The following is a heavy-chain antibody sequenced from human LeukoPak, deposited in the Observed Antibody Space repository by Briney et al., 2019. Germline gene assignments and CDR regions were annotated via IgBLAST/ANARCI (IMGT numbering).Heavy chain of an antibody. Sequence: GGSLRLSRVASGLTFSNYAVSWVRQAPEKGLDWVSVISGSAHKIRYADSVKGRFTISRDNSENIVYLQMNNLRVEDTAVYYCAGRLTGYSSGYVHWGQGTLVTVSS. CDR2: ISGSAHKI. D-gene: IGHD5-18*01. CDR3: AGRLTGYSSGYVH. CDR1: GLTFSNYA. J-gene: IGHJ4*02. V-gene: IGHV3-23*01.